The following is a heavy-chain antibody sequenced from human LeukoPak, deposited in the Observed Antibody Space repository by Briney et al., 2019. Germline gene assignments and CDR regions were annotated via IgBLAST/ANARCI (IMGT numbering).Heavy chain of an antibody. D-gene: IGHD6-13*01. J-gene: IGHJ4*02. CDR3: ARGPPRGSIAAAGTNFDY. V-gene: IGHV1-46*01. CDR2: INPSGGST. CDR1: GYTFTSYY. Sequence: GASVKVSCKASGYTFTSYYMHWVRQAPGQGLEWMGIINPSGGSTSYAQKFQGRVTMTRNTSISTAYMELSSLRSEDTAVYYCARGPPRGSIAAAGTNFDYWGQGTLVTVSS.